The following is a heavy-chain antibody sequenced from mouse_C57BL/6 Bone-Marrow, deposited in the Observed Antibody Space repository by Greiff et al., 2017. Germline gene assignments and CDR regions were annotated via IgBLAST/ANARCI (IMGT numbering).Heavy chain of an antibody. D-gene: IGHD1-1*01. CDR1: GYSITSGYY. J-gene: IGHJ4*01. CDR3: AKAPFYYGSSDVYAMDY. Sequence: EVKLMESGPGLVNPSQSLSLTCSVTGYSITSGYYWNWIRQFPGNKLEWMGYISYDGSNNYNPSLKNRISITRDTSKNQFFLKLNSVTTEDTATYYCAKAPFYYGSSDVYAMDYWGQGTSVTVSS. CDR2: ISYDGSN. V-gene: IGHV3-6*01.